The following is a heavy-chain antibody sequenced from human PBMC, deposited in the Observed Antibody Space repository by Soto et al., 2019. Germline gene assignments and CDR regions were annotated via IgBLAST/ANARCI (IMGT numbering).Heavy chain of an antibody. CDR3: ARDDLRYFDWSHSNTDY. V-gene: IGHV3-11*01. D-gene: IGHD3-9*01. Sequence: PGGSLRLSCAASGFTFSDYYMSWIRQAPGKGLEWVSYISSSGSTIYYADSVKGRFTISRDNAKNSLYLQMNSLRAEDTAVYYCARDDLRYFDWSHSNTDYWGQGTLVTVSS. J-gene: IGHJ4*02. CDR1: GFTFSDYY. CDR2: ISSSGSTI.